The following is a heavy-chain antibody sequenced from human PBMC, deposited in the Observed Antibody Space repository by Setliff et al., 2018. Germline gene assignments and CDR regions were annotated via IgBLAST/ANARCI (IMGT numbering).Heavy chain of an antibody. V-gene: IGHV4-38-2*02. J-gene: IGHJ4*02. D-gene: IGHD3-10*01. CDR3: ATPGRRFGESIDY. CDR1: GFYISGGYC. Sequence: SETLSLTCTVSGFYISGGYCWGWIRQSPGKGLEWIASIFHLGNAYYNPSLKSRVTISVDTSKNQFSLKLTSVTAADTAVYYCATPGRRFGESIDYWGQGTLVTVSS. CDR2: IFHLGNA.